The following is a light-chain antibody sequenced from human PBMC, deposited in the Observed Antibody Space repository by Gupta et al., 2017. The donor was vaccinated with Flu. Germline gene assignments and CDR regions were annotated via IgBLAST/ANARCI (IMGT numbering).Light chain of an antibody. CDR1: QSIGTS. Sequence: DLQMTESPYTLSASVGDRVTITCRASQSIGTSLAWYQQKPGKAPRLLIYDVSTLHNGVPSTFSGSGFRTEFTLTISSLQPDDFATYYCQQSSAFPSTLGQGTNLEIK. V-gene: IGKV1-5*03. CDR3: QQSSAFPST. CDR2: DVS. J-gene: IGKJ2*01.